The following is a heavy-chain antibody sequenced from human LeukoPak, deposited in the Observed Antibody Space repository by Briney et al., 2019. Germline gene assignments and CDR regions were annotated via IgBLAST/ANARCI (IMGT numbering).Heavy chain of an antibody. D-gene: IGHD5-24*01. CDR1: GFTFSNYD. Sequence: GGSLRLSCEASGFTFSNYDMHWVRQAPGKGLEWVSDISSSGSPIYYADSVKGRFTVSRDNAKNSLYLQMSSLRAEDTAVYYCARTMAFWGQGTLVAVSS. V-gene: IGHV3-48*03. CDR2: ISSSGSPI. CDR3: ARTMAF. J-gene: IGHJ4*02.